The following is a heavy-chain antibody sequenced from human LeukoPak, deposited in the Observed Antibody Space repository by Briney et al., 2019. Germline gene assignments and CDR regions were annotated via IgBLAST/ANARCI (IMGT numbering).Heavy chain of an antibody. CDR1: GFTFSAYN. CDR2: ISGSSSYI. CDR3: AKDPQYYDSSVAYYFDY. J-gene: IGHJ4*02. V-gene: IGHV3-21*01. Sequence: GRSLRLSCAASGFTFSAYNLNSVRQAPGKGLEWVSSISGSSSYIYYADSVKGRFTISRDNSKNTLYLQMNSLRAEETAVYYCAKDPQYYDSSVAYYFDYWGQGTMVTVSS. D-gene: IGHD3-22*01.